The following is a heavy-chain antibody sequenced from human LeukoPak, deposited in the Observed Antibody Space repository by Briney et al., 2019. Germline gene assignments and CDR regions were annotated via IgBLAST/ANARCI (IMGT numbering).Heavy chain of an antibody. V-gene: IGHV3-74*01. J-gene: IGHJ4*02. D-gene: IGHD2-2*01. CDR2: INTDGSST. Sequence: GGSLRLSCAASGFTFSNYWMHWVRQAPGKGLVWVSRINTDGSSTSYADPVKGRFTISRDNAKNTLYLQMNSLRAEDTAVYYCARDLRYCSSTSCYDPNFDYWGQGTLVTVSS. CDR1: GFTFSNYW. CDR3: ARDLRYCSSTSCYDPNFDY.